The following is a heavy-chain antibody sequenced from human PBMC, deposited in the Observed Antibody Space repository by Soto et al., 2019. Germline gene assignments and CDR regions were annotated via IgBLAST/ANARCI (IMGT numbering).Heavy chain of an antibody. V-gene: IGHV1-18*01. J-gene: IGHJ4*02. CDR1: AYTFTSYG. D-gene: IGHD2-2*01. CDR2: ISAYNGNT. CDR3: ARFTWSSFYIVVPAATLFDY. Sequence: ASRKVCCKATAYTFTSYGISWVRQAPGQGLEWMGWISAYNGNTNYAQKLRGRVTMTTDTSTSTAYMELRSLRSDDTAVYYCARFTWSSFYIVVPAATLFDYWGQGTLVTVSS.